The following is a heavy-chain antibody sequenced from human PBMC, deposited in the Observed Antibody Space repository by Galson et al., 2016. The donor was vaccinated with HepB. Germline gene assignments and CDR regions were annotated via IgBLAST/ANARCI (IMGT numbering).Heavy chain of an antibody. CDR1: GFTFSSYG. D-gene: IGHD3-16*01. Sequence: SLRLSCAASGFTFSSYGMSWVRQAPGKGLEWVSAISGSGGSTYYADSVKGRFTISRNNSKNTLYLQMNSLRAEDTAVYYCARWFWGGEYYFDYWGQGTLGTVSS. CDR3: ARWFWGGEYYFDY. V-gene: IGHV3-23*01. J-gene: IGHJ4*02. CDR2: ISGSGGST.